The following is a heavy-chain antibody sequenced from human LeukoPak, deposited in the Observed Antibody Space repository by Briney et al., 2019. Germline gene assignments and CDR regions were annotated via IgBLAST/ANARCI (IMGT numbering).Heavy chain of an antibody. Sequence: ASVKVSCKASGYTFTSYYMHWVRQAPGQGLEWMGIINPSGGSTSYAQKFQGRVTMTRDTSTSTAYMELSSLRSEDTAVYYCARDEGGNPFDYWGQGTLVTVSS. CDR2: INPSGGST. CDR1: GYTFTSYY. CDR3: ARDEGGNPFDY. J-gene: IGHJ4*02. D-gene: IGHD1-14*01. V-gene: IGHV1-46*01.